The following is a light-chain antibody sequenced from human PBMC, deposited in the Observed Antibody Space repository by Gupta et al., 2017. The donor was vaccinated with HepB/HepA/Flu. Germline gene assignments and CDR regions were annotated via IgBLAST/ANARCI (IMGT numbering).Light chain of an antibody. Sequence: EIVMTHSPATLSVSPGERATLSCSASQSVSSNFAWYQQKPGQAPRLLIYGASTRATGIPARFSGSGSGKEFTLTISSLQSEDFAVYYCQQYNDWPRTFGQGTKVEIK. CDR2: GAS. CDR3: QQYNDWPRT. CDR1: QSVSSN. J-gene: IGKJ1*01. V-gene: IGKV3-15*01.